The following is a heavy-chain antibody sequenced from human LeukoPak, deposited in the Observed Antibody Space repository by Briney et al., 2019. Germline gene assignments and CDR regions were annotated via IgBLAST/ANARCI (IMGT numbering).Heavy chain of an antibody. J-gene: IGHJ3*02. Sequence: SETLSLTCTVSGGSISSYYWSWIRQPPGKGLEWIGYIYYSGSTNYNPSLKSRVTISVDTSKNQFSLKLSSVTAADTAVYYCARAGITIFGVANAFDIWGQGTMVTVSP. V-gene: IGHV4-59*01. D-gene: IGHD3-3*01. CDR2: IYYSGST. CDR3: ARAGITIFGVANAFDI. CDR1: GGSISSYY.